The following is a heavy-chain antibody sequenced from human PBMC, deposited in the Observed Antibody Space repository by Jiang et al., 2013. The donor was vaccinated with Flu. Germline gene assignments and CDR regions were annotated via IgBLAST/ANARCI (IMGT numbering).Heavy chain of an antibody. CDR1: GYPFSDYW. Sequence: EVKKPGESLRISCKGSGYPFSDYWITWVRQMPGKGLEWMGRIDTRTSYTAKSPSFQGHVTLSVDKSISTAYLQWSSLEASDSAIYYCVRHALGYSGWHYFDDWGQGTLVTVSS. V-gene: IGHV5-10-1*01. CDR3: VRHALGYSGWHYFDD. J-gene: IGHJ4*02. CDR2: IDTRTSYT. D-gene: IGHD6-19*01.